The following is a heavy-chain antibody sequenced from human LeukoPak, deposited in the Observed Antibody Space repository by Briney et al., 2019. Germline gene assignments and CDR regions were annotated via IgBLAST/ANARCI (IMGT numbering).Heavy chain of an antibody. V-gene: IGHV4-30-4*01. CDR3: ARDELLWFGELFPPRY. J-gene: IGHJ4*02. Sequence: SETLSLTCTVSGGSISSGDYYWSWIRQPPGKGLEWIGYIYYSRSTYYNPSLKSRVTISVDTSKNQFSLKLSSVTAADTAVYYCARDELLWFGELFPPRYWGQGTLVTVSS. CDR1: GGSISSGDYY. CDR2: IYYSRST. D-gene: IGHD3-10*01.